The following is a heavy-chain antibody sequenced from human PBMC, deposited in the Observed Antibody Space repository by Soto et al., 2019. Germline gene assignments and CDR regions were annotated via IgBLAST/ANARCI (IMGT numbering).Heavy chain of an antibody. CDR3: ARGRYSSSWSNLYCYYGMDV. CDR2: INHSGST. J-gene: IGHJ6*02. Sequence: QVQLQQWGAGLLKPSETLSLTCAVYGGSFSGYYWSWIRQPPGKGLEWIGEINHSGSTNYNPSLKSRVTISVDTSKNQFSLKLSSVTAADTAVYYCARGRYSSSWSNLYCYYGMDVWGQGTTVTVSS. V-gene: IGHV4-34*01. CDR1: GGSFSGYY. D-gene: IGHD6-13*01.